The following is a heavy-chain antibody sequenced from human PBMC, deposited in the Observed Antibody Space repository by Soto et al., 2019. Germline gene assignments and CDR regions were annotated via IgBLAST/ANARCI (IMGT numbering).Heavy chain of an antibody. V-gene: IGHV4-30-4*01. CDR1: GGSISSGDYY. J-gene: IGHJ4*02. CDR2: IYYSGST. Sequence: PSETLSLTCTVSGGSISSGDYYWSWIRQPPGKGLEWIGYIYYSGSTYYNPSLKSRVTISVDTSKNQFSPKLSSVTAADTPVYYCVTYYYDSSGYYHPPYFECGRRGRLVAVSS. D-gene: IGHD3-22*01. CDR3: VTYYYDSSGYYHPPYFEC.